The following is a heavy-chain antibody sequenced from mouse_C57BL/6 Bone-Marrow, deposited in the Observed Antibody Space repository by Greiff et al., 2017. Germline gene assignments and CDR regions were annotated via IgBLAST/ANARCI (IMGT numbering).Heavy chain of an antibody. CDR2: IGPEDGDT. D-gene: IGHD4-1*01. J-gene: IGHJ3*01. CDR3: TLQGLTGEGFAY. V-gene: IGHV14-1*01. CDR1: GFNIKDYY. Sequence: VQLKQSGAGLVRPGASVKLSCTASGFNIKDYYMHWVKQRPEQGLEWIGRIGPEDGDTEYATTFQGKATMTADTSSNTAYLQLSILTSEYTTVYYCTLQGLTGEGFAYWGQGTLVTVSA.